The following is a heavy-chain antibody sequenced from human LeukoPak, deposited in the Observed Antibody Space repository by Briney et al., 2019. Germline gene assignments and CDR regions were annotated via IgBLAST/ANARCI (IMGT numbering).Heavy chain of an antibody. CDR2: IYYSGST. J-gene: IGHJ6*03. V-gene: IGHV4-59*08. CDR3: ARQKYYDFWSGYPGDYYYMDV. Sequence: AETLSLTCTVSGGSISSYYWSWIRQPPGKGLEGIGYIYYSGSTNYNPSLKSRVTISVDTSKNQFSLKLSSVTAADTAVYYCARQKYYDFWSGYPGDYYYMDVWGKGTTVTVSS. D-gene: IGHD3-3*01. CDR1: GGSISSYY.